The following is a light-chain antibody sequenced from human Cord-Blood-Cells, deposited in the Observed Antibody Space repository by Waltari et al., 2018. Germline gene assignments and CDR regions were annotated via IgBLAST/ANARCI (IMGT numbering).Light chain of an antibody. CDR3: KKYNSAPYT. J-gene: IGKJ2*01. Sequence: DIQLTQSPSSLSGSVGYSVTLTCRASQSISNYLDWYQQKPGKVPKLLIYAASTLQSGFPSRFSGSGSGTDFTLTISSLQPEDVATYYCKKYNSAPYTFGQGTKLEIK. CDR2: AAS. CDR1: QSISNY. V-gene: IGKV1-27*01.